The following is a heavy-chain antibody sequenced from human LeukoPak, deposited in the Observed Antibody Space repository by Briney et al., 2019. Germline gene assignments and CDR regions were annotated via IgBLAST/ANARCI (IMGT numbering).Heavy chain of an antibody. J-gene: IGHJ4*02. D-gene: IGHD1-7*01. CDR2: INHSEST. Sequence: SETLSLTCAVYGGSFSGYYWSWIRQPPGKGLEWIGEINHSESTNYNPSPKSRVTISVDTSKNQFSLKLSSVTAADTAMFYCARHLNWNYDYWGQGTLVTVSS. CDR3: ARHLNWNYDY. V-gene: IGHV4-34*01. CDR1: GGSFSGYY.